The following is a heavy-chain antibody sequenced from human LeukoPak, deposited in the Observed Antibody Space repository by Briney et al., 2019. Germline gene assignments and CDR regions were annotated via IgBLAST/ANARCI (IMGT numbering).Heavy chain of an antibody. CDR2: IYDSGTT. D-gene: IGHD3-10*01. Sequence: SETLSLTCTVSRGSSRTYYWSWIRHSPGKGREWIGDIYDSGTTKYNPSLKSRVTISVDTSKNQFSLNLRSVTAADTDVYYCAREVPIVRGLRWDYWGQGTLVTVSS. CDR3: AREVPIVRGLRWDY. CDR1: RGSSRTYY. V-gene: IGHV4-59*01. J-gene: IGHJ4*02.